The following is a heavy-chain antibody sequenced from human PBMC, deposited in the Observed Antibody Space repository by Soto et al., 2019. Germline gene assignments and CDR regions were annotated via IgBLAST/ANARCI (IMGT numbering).Heavy chain of an antibody. V-gene: IGHV1-8*01. Sequence: SVKVSCKASGYTFTSYDINWVRQATGQGLEWMGWMNPNSGNTGYAQKFQGRVTMTRNTSISTAYMELSSLRSEDTAVYYFARISYDFWSGYYGGNNWFDPWGQGTLVTVSS. CDR2: MNPNSGNT. D-gene: IGHD3-3*01. CDR3: ARISYDFWSGYYGGNNWFDP. J-gene: IGHJ5*02. CDR1: GYTFTSYD.